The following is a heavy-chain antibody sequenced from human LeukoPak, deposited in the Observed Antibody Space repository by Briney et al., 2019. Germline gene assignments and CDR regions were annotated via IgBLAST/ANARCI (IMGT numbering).Heavy chain of an antibody. J-gene: IGHJ4*02. CDR1: GFTFSSYD. CDR2: IRYDGSNK. Sequence: GGSLRLSCAASGFTFSSYDMHWVRQAPGKGLEWVAFIRYDGSNKYYADSVKGRFTISRDNSKNTLYLQMNSLRAEDTAVYYCAKGQVRSGELLSNYWGQGTLVTVSS. CDR3: AKGQVRSGELLSNY. D-gene: IGHD3-10*01. V-gene: IGHV3-30*02.